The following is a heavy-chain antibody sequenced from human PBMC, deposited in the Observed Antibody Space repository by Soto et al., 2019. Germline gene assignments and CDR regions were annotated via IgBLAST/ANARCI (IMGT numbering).Heavy chain of an antibody. CDR2: ISGSGGST. V-gene: IGHV3-23*01. D-gene: IGHD5-12*01. Sequence: GGSLRLSCAASGFTFSSYAMSWVRQAPGKGLEWVSAISGSGGSTYYADSVKGRFTISRDNSKNTLYLQMNSLRAEDTAVYYCAKVKDSGYDYMPFADWGQGTLVTVSS. CDR3: AKVKDSGYDYMPFAD. CDR1: GFTFSSYA. J-gene: IGHJ4*02.